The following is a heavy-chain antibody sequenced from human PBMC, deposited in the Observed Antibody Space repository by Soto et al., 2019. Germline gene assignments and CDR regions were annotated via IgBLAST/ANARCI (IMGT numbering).Heavy chain of an antibody. D-gene: IGHD2-2*02. Sequence: VQLVQSGAEVKKPGSSVKVSCKASGGTFSSYAISWVRQAPGQGLEWMGGIIPIFGTANYAQKFQGRVTITADESTSTAYMELSSLRSEDTAVYYCARVPYCSSTNCYTGVGMDVWGQGTTVTVSS. CDR2: IIPIFGTA. CDR1: GGTFSSYA. V-gene: IGHV1-69*01. CDR3: ARVPYCSSTNCYTGVGMDV. J-gene: IGHJ6*02.